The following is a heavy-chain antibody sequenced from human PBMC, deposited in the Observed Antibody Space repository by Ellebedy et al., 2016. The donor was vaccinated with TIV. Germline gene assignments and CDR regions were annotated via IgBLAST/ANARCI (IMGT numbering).Heavy chain of an antibody. CDR1: GYTFDNYW. Sequence: GGSLRLSCRGSGYTFDNYWIGWVRQMPGKGLEWMGFIYPGDSNTRYSPSFQGQVTISADKSISTAYLQWSSLKASDTAMYYCARHRDSGYDEQDYWGQGTLATVSS. D-gene: IGHD5-12*01. CDR2: IYPGDSNT. J-gene: IGHJ4*02. CDR3: ARHRDSGYDEQDY. V-gene: IGHV5-51*01.